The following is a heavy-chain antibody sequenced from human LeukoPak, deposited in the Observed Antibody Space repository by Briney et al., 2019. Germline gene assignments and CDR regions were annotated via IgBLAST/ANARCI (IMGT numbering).Heavy chain of an antibody. CDR3: AAPGASGFVGNFWSGPLDF. V-gene: IGHV1-46*01. CDR2: INPSAGST. D-gene: IGHD3-3*01. Sequence: ASVKVSCRASGYTFISHYMHWVRQAPGQGLEWMGIINPSAGSTSYPQKFQGRVTMTRDTSTSTVYMELSSLRSEDTAVYYCAAPGASGFVGNFWSGPLDFWGQGTLVTVSS. J-gene: IGHJ4*02. CDR1: GYTFISHY.